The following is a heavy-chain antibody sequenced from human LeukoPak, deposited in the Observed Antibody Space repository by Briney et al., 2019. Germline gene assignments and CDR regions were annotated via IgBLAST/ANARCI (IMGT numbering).Heavy chain of an antibody. CDR3: ARVQGLIDPFDI. D-gene: IGHD6-19*01. Sequence: QPGGSLRLSCAASEFTFSDYWMSWVRQAPGKRPEWVSVISRSGENTYYADSVKGRFTVSRDSSKNTLYVQMNSLRAEDTAIYYCARVQGLIDPFDIWGQGTLVTVSS. CDR2: ISRSGENT. V-gene: IGHV3-23*01. CDR1: EFTFSDYW. J-gene: IGHJ3*02.